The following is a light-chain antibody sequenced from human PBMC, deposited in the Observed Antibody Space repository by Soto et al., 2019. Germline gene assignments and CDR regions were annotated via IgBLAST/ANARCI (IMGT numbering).Light chain of an antibody. CDR3: QSYDSSLSGPYVI. CDR1: SSNIGAGYD. J-gene: IGLJ2*01. CDR2: VNS. Sequence: QSVLTHPPSVSGAPGQRVTISCTGSSSNIGAGYDVHWYQQLPGTAPKLLIYVNSNRPSGVPDRFSGSKSGTSASLAITGLQAEDEADYYCQSYDSSLSGPYVIFGGGTKLTVL. V-gene: IGLV1-40*01.